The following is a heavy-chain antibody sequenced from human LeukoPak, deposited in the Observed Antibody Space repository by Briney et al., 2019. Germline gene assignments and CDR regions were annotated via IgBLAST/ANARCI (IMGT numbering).Heavy chain of an antibody. V-gene: IGHV3-33*01. D-gene: IGHD3-22*01. CDR1: GFTFSSYG. CDR2: IWYDGSNK. J-gene: IGHJ4*02. CDR3: ARDRGRYYDSRGFYWGYYFDS. Sequence: GGSLRLSCAASGFTFSSYGMHWVRQAPGKGLEWVAVIWYDGSNKYYADSVKGRFTISRDNSKNTLYLQMSSVRVDDTAVYYCARDRGRYYDSRGFYWGYYFDSWGQGILVTVST.